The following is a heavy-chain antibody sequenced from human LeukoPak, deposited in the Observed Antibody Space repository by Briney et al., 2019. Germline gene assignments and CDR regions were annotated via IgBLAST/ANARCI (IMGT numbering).Heavy chain of an antibody. J-gene: IGHJ4*02. CDR1: GYTFAGYY. D-gene: IGHD3-9*01. CDR2: INPSGGST. CDR3: ASLYYDILTGYLVDY. V-gene: IGHV1-46*01. Sequence: ASMKVSCKASGYTFAGYYIHWVRQAPGQGLEWMGIINPSGGSTSYAQKFQGRVTMTRDMSTSTVYMELSSLRSEDTAVYYCASLYYDILTGYLVDYWGQGTLVTVSS.